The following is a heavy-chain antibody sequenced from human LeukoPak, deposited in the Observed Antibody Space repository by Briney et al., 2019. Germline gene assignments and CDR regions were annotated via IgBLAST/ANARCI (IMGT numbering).Heavy chain of an antibody. Sequence: PGGSLRLSCAASGFTFSSYSMNWVRQAPGKGLEWVSYISKSGSTIYYADSVKGRFTISRDNAKNLLYLQMNSLRAEDTAVYYCAKSWRQQLVPFDYWGQGTLVTVSS. CDR2: ISKSGSTI. D-gene: IGHD6-13*01. V-gene: IGHV3-48*01. J-gene: IGHJ4*02. CDR3: AKSWRQQLVPFDY. CDR1: GFTFSSYS.